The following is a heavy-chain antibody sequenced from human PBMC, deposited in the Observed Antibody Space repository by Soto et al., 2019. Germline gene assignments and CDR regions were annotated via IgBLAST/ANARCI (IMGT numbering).Heavy chain of an antibody. D-gene: IGHD2-2*01. CDR1: GYTFTGYY. Sequence: ASVKVSCKASGYTFTGYYMHWVRQAPGQGLEWMGWINPNSGGTNYAQKFQGWVTMTRDTSISTAYMELSRLRSDDTAVYYCAREGIRNCSSTSCYFQDQYYYGIDVWGQGTTVTVSS. V-gene: IGHV1-2*04. J-gene: IGHJ6*02. CDR3: AREGIRNCSSTSCYFQDQYYYGIDV. CDR2: INPNSGGT.